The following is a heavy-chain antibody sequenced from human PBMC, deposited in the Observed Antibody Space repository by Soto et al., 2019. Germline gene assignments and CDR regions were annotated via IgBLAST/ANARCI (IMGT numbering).Heavy chain of an antibody. CDR1: GYSFTSHW. CDR2: IYPGDSDI. D-gene: IGHD2-2*02. Sequence: GESLKISCKGSGYSFTSHWIAWVRQMPGKGLELMAIIYPGDSDIQYSPSFQGQVSVSADKSVSTAYLQWSSLEASDTAIYFCSRLGHYCSSPSRYTGYFYSGLDVWGQGTTVTVSS. V-gene: IGHV5-51*01. CDR3: SRLGHYCSSPSRYTGYFYSGLDV. J-gene: IGHJ6*02.